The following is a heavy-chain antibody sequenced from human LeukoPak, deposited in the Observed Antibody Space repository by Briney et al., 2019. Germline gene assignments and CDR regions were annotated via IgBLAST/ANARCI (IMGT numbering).Heavy chain of an antibody. V-gene: IGHV4-30-4*08. J-gene: IGHJ4*02. CDR2: IYYTGST. CDR3: ARVDELIAHDY. CDR1: GASISSGDYY. D-gene: IGHD3-10*01. Sequence: SETLSLTCTVSGASISSGDYYWAWIRQPPGKGLEWIGYIYYTGSTYYNPSLKSRISIALHTSKNQFSLRLRSVTAADTAVYFCARVDELIAHDYWGQGTLVTVPS.